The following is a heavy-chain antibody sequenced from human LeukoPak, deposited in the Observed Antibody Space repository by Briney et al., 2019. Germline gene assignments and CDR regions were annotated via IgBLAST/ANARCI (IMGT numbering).Heavy chain of an antibody. CDR1: GGSISSYY. V-gene: IGHV4-59*12. CDR2: IYYSGIT. J-gene: IGHJ4*02. Sequence: SETLSLTCTVSGGSISSYYWSWIRQPPGKGLEWIGYIYYSGITNYNPSLKSRVTISLDTSKNQFSLKLSSVTAADTAVYYCASPGGVATNNPFDYWGQGTLVTVSS. CDR3: ASPGGVATNNPFDY. D-gene: IGHD5-12*01.